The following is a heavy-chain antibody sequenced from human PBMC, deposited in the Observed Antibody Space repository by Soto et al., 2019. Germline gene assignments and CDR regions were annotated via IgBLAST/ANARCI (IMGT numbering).Heavy chain of an antibody. J-gene: IGHJ5*02. D-gene: IGHD2-15*01. V-gene: IGHV2-5*02. CDR1: GFSLSTSGVG. Sequence: QITLKESGPTLVKPTQTLTLTCTFSGFSLSTSGVGVGWIRQPPGKALEWLALIYWDDDKRYSPSLKRRLTITKDTSKNQMVLTMTNMDPVDTAIYYCAHSWYCSGGSCYYSNRFDPWGQGTLVTVSS. CDR2: IYWDDDK. CDR3: AHSWYCSGGSCYYSNRFDP.